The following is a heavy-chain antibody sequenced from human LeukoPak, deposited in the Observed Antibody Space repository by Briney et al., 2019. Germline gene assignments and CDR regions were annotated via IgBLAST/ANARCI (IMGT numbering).Heavy chain of an antibody. D-gene: IGHD3-10*01. J-gene: IGHJ4*02. CDR2: IKEDGSER. CDR1: GFTFSNYW. CDR3: ARPRSGYYFDY. Sequence: PGGSLRLPCAASGFTFSNYWMGWVRQAPGKGLEWVANIKEDGSERYYVESVKGRFTISRDNTKNSLYLQMNSLRAEDTAMYYCARPRSGYYFDYWGQGTLVTVSS. V-gene: IGHV3-7*04.